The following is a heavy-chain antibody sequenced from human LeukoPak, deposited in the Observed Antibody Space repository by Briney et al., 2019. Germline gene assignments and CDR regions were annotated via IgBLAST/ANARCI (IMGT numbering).Heavy chain of an antibody. V-gene: IGHV3-21*01. CDR3: TRAGPRGDGYNSDY. D-gene: IGHD5-24*01. J-gene: IGHJ4*02. Sequence: GGSLRLSCVASGFTFSHYSMNWVRQAPGKGLEWVSSIRFTGSYIYYADSVKGRFTISRDDAKNLLSLQMISLRAEDTAVYYCTRAGPRGDGYNSDYWGQGTLVTVSS. CDR2: IRFTGSYI. CDR1: GFTFSHYS.